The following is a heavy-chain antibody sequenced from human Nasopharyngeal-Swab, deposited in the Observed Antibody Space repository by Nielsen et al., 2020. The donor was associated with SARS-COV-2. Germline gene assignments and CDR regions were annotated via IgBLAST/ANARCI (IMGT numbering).Heavy chain of an antibody. Sequence: GESLKISCAASGFTFSSYAMSWVRQAPGKGLEWVSAISGSGGSTYYADSVKGRFTISRDNSKNTLYLQMNSLRAEDTAVYYCAKDQDPYCSSTSCWDYFDYWGRGTLVTVSS. CDR2: ISGSGGST. CDR1: GFTFSSYA. CDR3: AKDQDPYCSSTSCWDYFDY. J-gene: IGHJ4*02. D-gene: IGHD2-2*01. V-gene: IGHV3-23*01.